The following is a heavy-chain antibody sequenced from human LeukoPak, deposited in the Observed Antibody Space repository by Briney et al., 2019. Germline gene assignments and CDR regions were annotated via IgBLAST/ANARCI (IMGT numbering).Heavy chain of an antibody. CDR3: ARDQVVVVAATLDYYYGMDV. J-gene: IGHJ6*02. CDR1: GDSVSINSAA. V-gene: IGHV6-1*01. CDR2: TYYRSKWYN. Sequence: SQTLSLTCAISGDSVSINSAAWNWIRQSPSRGLEWLGRTYYRSKWYNDYAVSVKSRITINPDTSKNQFSLQLNSVTPEDTAVYYCARDQVVVVAATLDYYYGMDVWGQGTTVTVSS. D-gene: IGHD2-15*01.